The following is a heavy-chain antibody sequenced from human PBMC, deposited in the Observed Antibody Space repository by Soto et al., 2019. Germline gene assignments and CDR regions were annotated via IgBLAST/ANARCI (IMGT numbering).Heavy chain of an antibody. CDR3: ARLVHSSGWANYFDY. J-gene: IGHJ4*02. Sequence: ASVKVSCKASGYTFTSYGISWVRQAPGRGLEWMGWISAYNGNTNYAQKLQGRVTMTTDTSTSTAYMELRSLRSDDTAVYYCARLVHSSGWANYFDYWGQRTLVTVSS. D-gene: IGHD6-19*01. V-gene: IGHV1-18*01. CDR2: ISAYNGNT. CDR1: GYTFTSYG.